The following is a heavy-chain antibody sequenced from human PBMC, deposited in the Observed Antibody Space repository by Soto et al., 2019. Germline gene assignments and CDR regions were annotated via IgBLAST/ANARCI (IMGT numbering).Heavy chain of an antibody. CDR3: ARGNYYDSSGYYDY. V-gene: IGHV4-59*01. J-gene: IGHJ4*02. CDR1: GGSFSSYY. CDR2: IYYSGST. Sequence: SETLSLTCTVSGGSFSSYYWSWIRQPPGKGLEWIGYIYYSGSTNYNPSLKSRVTISVDTSKNQFSLKLSSVTAADTAVYYCARGNYYDSSGYYDYRGQGTLVTVSS. D-gene: IGHD3-22*01.